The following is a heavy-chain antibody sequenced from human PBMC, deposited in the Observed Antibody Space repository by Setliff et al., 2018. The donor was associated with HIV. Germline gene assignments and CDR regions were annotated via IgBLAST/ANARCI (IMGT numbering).Heavy chain of an antibody. Sequence: PSVKVSCKASGGTFSSYVISWVRQAPGQGPEWMGGIIPMYGVANYAQKFQGRVTITTDESTSTAYMELSSLRSEDTAVYYCALPYCGGGNCWSSASLPPAGWFDPWGQGTLVTVS. CDR2: IIPMYGVA. D-gene: IGHD2-15*01. CDR1: GGTFSSYV. V-gene: IGHV1-69*05. J-gene: IGHJ5*02. CDR3: ALPYCGGGNCWSSASLPPAGWFDP.